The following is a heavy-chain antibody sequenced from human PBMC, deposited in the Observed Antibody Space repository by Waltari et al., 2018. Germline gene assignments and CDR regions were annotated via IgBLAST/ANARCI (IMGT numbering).Heavy chain of an antibody. D-gene: IGHD3-16*01. Sequence: QVQLQESGPGLVKPSETLSLTCAVSGASVTSDNWWSWVRQSPGAGLEWIGEISRAGRTNYDPSLQSRVTISIDTSRNHLSLKVTSVTAADTAFYYCARHTAVPYTRGFDYWGQGLLVIVSS. J-gene: IGHJ4*02. CDR1: GASVTSDNW. V-gene: IGHV4-4*02. CDR2: ISRAGRT. CDR3: ARHTAVPYTRGFDY.